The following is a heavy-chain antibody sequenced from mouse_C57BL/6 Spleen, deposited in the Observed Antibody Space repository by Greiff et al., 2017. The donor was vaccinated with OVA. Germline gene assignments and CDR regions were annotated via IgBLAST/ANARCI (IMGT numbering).Heavy chain of an antibody. V-gene: IGHV1-18*01. CDR1: GYTFTDYN. D-gene: IGHD2-5*01. Sequence: VQLQQSGPELVKPGASVKIPCKASGYTFTDYNMDWVKQSHGKSLEWIGDINPNNGGTIYNQKFKGKAALTVDKSSSTAYMELRSLTSEDTAVYYCARGDYSNSYYAMDYWGQGTSVTVSS. CDR3: ARGDYSNSYYAMDY. J-gene: IGHJ4*01. CDR2: INPNNGGT.